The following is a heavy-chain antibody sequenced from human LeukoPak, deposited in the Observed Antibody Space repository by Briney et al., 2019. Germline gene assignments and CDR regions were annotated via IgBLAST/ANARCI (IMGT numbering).Heavy chain of an antibody. V-gene: IGHV3-23*01. D-gene: IGHD2-2*01. CDR3: AKEGGFQLPFDS. Sequence: GGSLRLSCAASGFTFNTYAMYWVRQAPGKGLEWVSGIFGSGGSAHYADSVKGRFTISRDNSKNTVYLQMNSLRAEDTAVYYCAKEGGFQLPFDSWGQGTLVTVSS. CDR2: IFGSGGSA. J-gene: IGHJ4*02. CDR1: GFTFNTYA.